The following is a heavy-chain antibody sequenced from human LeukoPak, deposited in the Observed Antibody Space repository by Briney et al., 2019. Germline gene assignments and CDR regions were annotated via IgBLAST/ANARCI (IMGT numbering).Heavy chain of an antibody. D-gene: IGHD2-15*01. J-gene: IGHJ3*01. V-gene: IGHV4-34*01. CDR1: GGSFSGYY. CDR3: AGSGRV. CDR2: INHSGST. Sequence: SETLSLTCAVYGGSFSGYYWGWIRQPPGKGLEWIGEINHSGSTNYNPSLKSRVTISVDTSKNQFSLKLSSVTAADTAVYYCAGSGRVWSQGTMVTVSS.